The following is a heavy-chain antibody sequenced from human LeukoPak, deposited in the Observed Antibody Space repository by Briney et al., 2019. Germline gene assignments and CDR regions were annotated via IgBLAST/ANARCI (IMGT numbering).Heavy chain of an antibody. CDR3: ARDLYYGSGPLRNYYGMDV. Sequence: PGGSLRLSCAASGFTFSSYSMTWVRQAPGKGLEWVSSISSSSRYIYYADSVKGRSTISRDNAKNSLYLQMNSLRAEDTAVYYCARDLYYGSGPLRNYYGMDVWGQGTTVTVSS. CDR2: ISSSSRYI. J-gene: IGHJ6*02. CDR1: GFTFSSYS. D-gene: IGHD3-10*01. V-gene: IGHV3-21*01.